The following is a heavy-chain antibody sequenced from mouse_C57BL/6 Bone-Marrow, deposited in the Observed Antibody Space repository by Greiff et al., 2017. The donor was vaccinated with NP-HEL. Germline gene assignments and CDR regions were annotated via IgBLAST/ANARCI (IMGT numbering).Heavy chain of an antibody. D-gene: IGHD4-1*01. V-gene: IGHV5-9*01. CDR1: GFTFSSYT. CDR2: ISGGGGNT. J-gene: IGHJ2*01. CDR3: ARGIRYWDGD. Sequence: EVQGVESGGGLVKPGGSLKLSCAASGFTFSSYTMSWVRQTPEKRLEWVATISGGGGNTYYPDSVKGRFTISRDNAKNTLYLQMSSLRSEDTALYYCARGIRYWDGDWGQGTTLTVSS.